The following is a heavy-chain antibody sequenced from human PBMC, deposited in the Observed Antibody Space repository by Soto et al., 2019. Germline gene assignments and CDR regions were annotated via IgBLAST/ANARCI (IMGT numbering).Heavy chain of an antibody. D-gene: IGHD3-22*01. Sequence: GGSLRLSCAASGFTFSSYGMHWVRQAPGKGLEWVAVIWYDGSNKYYADSVKGRFTISRDNSKNTLYLQMNSLRAEDTAVYYCARDTYDSSGYRGQDYWGQGTLVTVSS. J-gene: IGHJ4*02. V-gene: IGHV3-33*08. CDR1: GFTFSSYG. CDR3: ARDTYDSSGYRGQDY. CDR2: IWYDGSNK.